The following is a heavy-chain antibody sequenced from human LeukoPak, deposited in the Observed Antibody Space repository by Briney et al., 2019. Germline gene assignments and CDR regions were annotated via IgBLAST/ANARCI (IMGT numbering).Heavy chain of an antibody. D-gene: IGHD6-19*01. CDR1: GFTFSSYA. CDR2: ISGSGGST. V-gene: IGHV3-23*01. CDR3: AKEEEAVAALPVYGMDA. J-gene: IGHJ6*02. Sequence: PGGSLRLSCAASGFTFSSYAMSWVRQAPGKGLEWVSAISGSGGSTYYADSVKGRFTISRDNSKNTLYLQMNSLRAEDTAVYYCAKEEEAVAALPVYGMDAWGQGTTVTVSS.